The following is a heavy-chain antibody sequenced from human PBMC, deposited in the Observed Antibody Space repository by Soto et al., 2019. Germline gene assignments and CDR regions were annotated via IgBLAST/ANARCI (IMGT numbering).Heavy chain of an antibody. D-gene: IGHD6-19*01. CDR3: AKDPSSGWYGTDAFDI. J-gene: IGHJ3*02. Sequence: PGGSLRLTCAASGFTFSSYAMSWVRQAPGKGLEWVSAISGSGGSTYYADSVKGRFTISRDNSKNTLYLQMNSLRAEDTAVYYCAKDPSSGWYGTDAFDIWGQGTMVTVSS. V-gene: IGHV3-23*01. CDR1: GFTFSSYA. CDR2: ISGSGGST.